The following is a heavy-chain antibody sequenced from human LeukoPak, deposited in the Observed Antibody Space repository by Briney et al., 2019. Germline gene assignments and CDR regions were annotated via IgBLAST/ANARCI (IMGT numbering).Heavy chain of an antibody. V-gene: IGHV4-59*01. Sequence: SETLSLTCTVSGGSISSYYWSWIRQPPGKGLEWIGYIYYSGSTNYNPSLKNRVTISVDTSKNQFSLKLSSVTAADTAVYYCARIIGSSEDPYFDYWGQGTLVTVSS. CDR1: GGSISSYY. D-gene: IGHD6-6*01. J-gene: IGHJ4*02. CDR2: IYYSGST. CDR3: ARIIGSSEDPYFDY.